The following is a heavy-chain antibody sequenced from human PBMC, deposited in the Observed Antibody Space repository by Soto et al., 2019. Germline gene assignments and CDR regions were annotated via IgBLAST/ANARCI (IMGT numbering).Heavy chain of an antibody. D-gene: IGHD6-19*01. Sequence: SVKVSCKASGFTFTSSAVQWVRQARGQRLEWIGWIVVGSGNTNYAQKFQERVTITRDMSTSTAYMELSSLRSEDTAVYYCAADGGAVAPLYYYYGMDVWGQGTTVTV. CDR1: GFTFTSSA. J-gene: IGHJ6*02. CDR3: AADGGAVAPLYYYYGMDV. CDR2: IVVGSGNT. V-gene: IGHV1-58*01.